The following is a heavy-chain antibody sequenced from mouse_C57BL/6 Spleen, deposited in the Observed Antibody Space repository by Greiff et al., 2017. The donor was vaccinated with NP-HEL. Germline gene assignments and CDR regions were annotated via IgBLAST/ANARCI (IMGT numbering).Heavy chain of an antibody. D-gene: IGHD1-1*01. Sequence: QVQLKQPGAELVKPGASVKMSCKASGYTFTSYWITWVKQRPGQGLEWIGDIYPGSGSTNYNEKFKSKATLTVDTSSSTAYMQLSSLTSEDSAVYYCAREGDYYGSSPSFDYWGQGTTLTVSS. CDR3: AREGDYYGSSPSFDY. CDR2: IYPGSGST. V-gene: IGHV1-55*01. J-gene: IGHJ2*01. CDR1: GYTFTSYW.